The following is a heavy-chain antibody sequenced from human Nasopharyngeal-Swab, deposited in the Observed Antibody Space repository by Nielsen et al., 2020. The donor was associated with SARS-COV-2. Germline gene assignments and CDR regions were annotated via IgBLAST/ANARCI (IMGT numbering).Heavy chain of an antibody. CDR2: INRDGSSK. D-gene: IGHD3-10*01. V-gene: IGHV3-74*01. Sequence: GGSLRLSCAASGFTFSSNWMHWVRQAPGKGLVWVSRINRDGSSKSYADSVKGRFTISRDNAKNTQYLQMNSLRAEDTAVYYCAREEGFGELLRLGWFDPWGQGTLVTVSS. J-gene: IGHJ5*02. CDR3: AREEGFGELLRLGWFDP. CDR1: GFTFSSNW.